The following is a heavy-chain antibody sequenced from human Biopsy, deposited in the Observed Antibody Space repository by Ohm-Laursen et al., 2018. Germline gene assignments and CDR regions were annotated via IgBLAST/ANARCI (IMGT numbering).Heavy chain of an antibody. D-gene: IGHD2-2*02. CDR1: VFIFSDYS. CDR3: AKGGYCTTTSCYMDVDY. J-gene: IGHJ4*02. Sequence: SLRLSCAASVFIFSDYSMNWVRQAPGKGLEWVSTISGSGGSTYYADSVKGRFTISRDASKNTLYLLMNSLRAEDTAMYYCAKGGYCTTTSCYMDVDYWGQGTLVTVSS. CDR2: ISGSGGST. V-gene: IGHV3-23*01.